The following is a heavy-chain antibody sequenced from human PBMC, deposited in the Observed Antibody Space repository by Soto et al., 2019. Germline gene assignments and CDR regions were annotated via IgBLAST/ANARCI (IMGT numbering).Heavy chain of an antibody. J-gene: IGHJ4*02. D-gene: IGHD2-21*01. Sequence: GGSLRRAGAASGLTFSDYYMRWIRQSPGKGLEWVSYISSSSSYTNYADSVKGRFTISRDNAKNSLYLQMNSLRVEDTAVYYCAREKAHCGGDCYDYWGEGTLVTVSS. CDR1: GLTFSDYY. CDR2: ISSSSSYT. V-gene: IGHV3-11*06. CDR3: AREKAHCGGDCYDY.